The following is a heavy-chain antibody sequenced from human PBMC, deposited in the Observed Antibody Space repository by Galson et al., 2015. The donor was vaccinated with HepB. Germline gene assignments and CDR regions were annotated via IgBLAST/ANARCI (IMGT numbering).Heavy chain of an antibody. CDR2: ISYDGTNK. CDR3: ATIALSEYNSAWPGDH. J-gene: IGHJ4*02. CDR1: GFIFSTYT. Sequence: PLRLSCATSGFIFSTYTMHWVRQAPGKGLEWVASISYDGTNKNYADSLRGRFTISRDNSKNTLYLQVDSLRAEDTAIYYCATIALSEYNSAWPGDHWGQGTRVPVSS. V-gene: IGHV3-30-3*01. D-gene: IGHD2/OR15-2a*01.